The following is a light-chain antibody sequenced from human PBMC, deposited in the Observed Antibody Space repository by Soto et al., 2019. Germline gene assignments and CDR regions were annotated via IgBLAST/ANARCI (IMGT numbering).Light chain of an antibody. CDR1: QGISKS. Sequence: IQMTQSPSSLSASVGDRVTITCQASQGISKSVNWYQQKPGKAPKLLIYKTSILENGVPSRFSGSGSGTEFTLSISSLQPDDFATYYCHQYNSYWTFGQGTKVDI. V-gene: IGKV1-5*03. CDR2: KTS. CDR3: HQYNSYWT. J-gene: IGKJ1*01.